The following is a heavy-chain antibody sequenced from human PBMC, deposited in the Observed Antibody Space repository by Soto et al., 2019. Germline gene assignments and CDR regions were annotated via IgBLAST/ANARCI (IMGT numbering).Heavy chain of an antibody. CDR1: GGTISSYC. CDR2: IYYSGST. V-gene: IGHV4-59*01. J-gene: IGHJ3*01. Sequence: SETMSVTCTVAGGTISSYCWSWIRQPPGKGLEWIGYIYYSGSTNYNPSLKSRVTISVDTSKNQFSLKLSSVTAADTAVYYCARVWGGGFDFWGQGTMVTVSS. CDR3: ARVWGGGFDF. D-gene: IGHD3-10*01.